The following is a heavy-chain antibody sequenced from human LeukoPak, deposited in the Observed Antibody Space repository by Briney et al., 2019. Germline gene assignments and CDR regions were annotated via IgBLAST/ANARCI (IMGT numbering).Heavy chain of an antibody. D-gene: IGHD5-24*01. CDR3: ARMAGGYNSHFDS. J-gene: IGHJ4*02. Sequence: GESLKISCKGSGYSFTSHWITWVRQMPGKGLEWMGRIDPTDSYTNYSPSFQGHVAISADKSISTAYLQWGSLKASDTAMYYCARMAGGYNSHFDSWGQGTLVSVSS. CDR1: GYSFTSHW. V-gene: IGHV5-10-1*01. CDR2: IDPTDSYT.